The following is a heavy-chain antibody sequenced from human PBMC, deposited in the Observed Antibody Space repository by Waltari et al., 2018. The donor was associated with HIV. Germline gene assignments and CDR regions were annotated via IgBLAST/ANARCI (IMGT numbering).Heavy chain of an antibody. Sequence: EVQLVQSGTEVRKPGESLKISCKASGYVFSSYWIGWVRHVSGKGLELMGIIYPGDSDTRYNPSFQGQVAISVDKSINTASLQWNTLKASDTAQYFCARLYSSGWNWFDPGAREPWSLSPQ. J-gene: IGHJ5*02. D-gene: IGHD6-19*01. CDR2: IYPGDSDT. V-gene: IGHV5-51*01. CDR3: ARLYSSGWNWFDP. CDR1: GYVFSSYW.